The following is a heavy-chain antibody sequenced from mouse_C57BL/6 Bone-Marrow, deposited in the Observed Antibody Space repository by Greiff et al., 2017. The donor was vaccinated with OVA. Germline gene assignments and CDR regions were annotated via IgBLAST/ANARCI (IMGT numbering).Heavy chain of an antibody. CDR1: GYTFTDYE. V-gene: IGHV1-15*01. CDR3: TRGYSNYYAMDY. CDR2: IDPETGGT. Sequence: VQLQQSGAELVRPGASVTLSCKASGYTFTDYEMHWVKQTPVHGLEWIGAIDPETGGTASNQQFKGKAILTADKSSSTAYMALRSLTSEDSAVYYCTRGYSNYYAMDYWGQGTSVTVSS. D-gene: IGHD2-5*01. J-gene: IGHJ4*01.